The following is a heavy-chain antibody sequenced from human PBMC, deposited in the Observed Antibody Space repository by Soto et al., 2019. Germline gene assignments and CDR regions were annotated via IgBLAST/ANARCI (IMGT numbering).Heavy chain of an antibody. CDR2: ISSSSSYI. Sequence: GGSLRLSCAASGFTFSSYSMNWFRQAPGKGLEWVSSISSSSSYIYYADSVKGRFTISRDNSKNTLYLQMNSLRAEDTAVYYCAKTTLIVLMVYGPTTFDYWGQGTLVTVSS. CDR3: AKTTLIVLMVYGPTTFDY. D-gene: IGHD2-8*01. J-gene: IGHJ4*02. CDR1: GFTFSSYS. V-gene: IGHV3-21*04.